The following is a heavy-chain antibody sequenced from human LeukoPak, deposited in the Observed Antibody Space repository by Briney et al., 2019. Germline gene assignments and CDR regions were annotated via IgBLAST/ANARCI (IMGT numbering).Heavy chain of an antibody. CDR1: GGSISSGGYY. J-gene: IGHJ5*02. CDR2: FYYSGNT. CDR3: ARCPGWFDP. V-gene: IGHV4-31*03. Sequence: SETLSLTCSVSGGSISSGGYYWSWIRQHPGKGLEWIGYFYYSGNTYYNPSLKSRITISVDTSKNQFSLNLTSVTAADTAVYYCARCPGWFDPWGQGTLVTVSS.